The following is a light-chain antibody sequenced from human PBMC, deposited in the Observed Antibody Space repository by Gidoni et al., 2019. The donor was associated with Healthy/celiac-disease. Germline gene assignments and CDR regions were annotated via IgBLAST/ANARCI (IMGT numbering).Light chain of an antibody. CDR1: QSVLYSSNNKNY. J-gene: IGKJ4*01. V-gene: IGKV4-1*01. CDR3: QQYYSTPLT. Sequence: VSLCERATINCKSSQSVLYSSNNKNYLAWYQQKPGQPPKLLIYWASTRESGVPDRFSGSGSGTDFTLTISSLQAEDVAVYYCQQYYSTPLTFGGGTKVEIK. CDR2: WAS.